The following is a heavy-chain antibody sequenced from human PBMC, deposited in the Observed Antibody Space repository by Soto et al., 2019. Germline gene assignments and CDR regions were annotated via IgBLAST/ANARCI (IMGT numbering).Heavy chain of an antibody. V-gene: IGHV4-31*01. Sequence: QVQLQESGPGLVKPSQTLSLTCTVSGGSISSGGYYWSWIRQHPGKGLEWIGYIYYSGSTYYNPXLXXXVXIXVXXXXNXFSLKLSXXTXADTAVYYCARSVFPWGQGTLVTVSS. J-gene: IGHJ5*02. CDR2: IYYSGST. CDR3: ARSVFP. CDR1: GGSISSGGYY.